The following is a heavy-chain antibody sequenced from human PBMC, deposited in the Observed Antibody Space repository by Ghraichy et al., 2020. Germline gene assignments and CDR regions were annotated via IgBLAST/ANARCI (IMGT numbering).Heavy chain of an antibody. Sequence: GGSLRLSCAASGFMFSSYWMGWVRQIPGKGLQWVANIKPDGSEKYYVDSVKGRFTISRDNPNNSLYLHMNSLRAEDTAVYHCARIYCGGDCYYGHWYFDLWGRGTLVTGSS. V-gene: IGHV3-7*03. D-gene: IGHD2-21*02. J-gene: IGHJ2*01. CDR3: ARIYCGGDCYYGHWYFDL. CDR2: IKPDGSEK. CDR1: GFMFSSYW.